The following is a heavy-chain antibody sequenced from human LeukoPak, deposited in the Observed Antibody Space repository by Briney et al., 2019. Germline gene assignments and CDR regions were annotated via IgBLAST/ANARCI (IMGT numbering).Heavy chain of an antibody. CDR1: GGSISSSNW. D-gene: IGHD1-7*01. V-gene: IGHV4-4*02. J-gene: IGHJ4*02. Sequence: SGTLSLTCVVSGGSISSSNWWSWVRQPPGKGLEWIGEIYHSGSTNYNPSLKSRVTISVDKSKNQFSLKLSSVTAADTAVYYCARVLSRDWNYVNDWGQGTLVTVSS. CDR3: ARVLSRDWNYVND. CDR2: IYHSGST.